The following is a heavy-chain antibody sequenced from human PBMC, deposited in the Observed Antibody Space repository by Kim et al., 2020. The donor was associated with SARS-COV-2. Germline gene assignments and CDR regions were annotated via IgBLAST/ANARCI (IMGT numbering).Heavy chain of an antibody. V-gene: IGHV1-69*13. CDR3: ASSWCCGWYENFDY. J-gene: IGHJ4*02. Sequence: SVKVSCKASGGTFSSYAISWVRQAPGQGLEWMGGIIPIFGTANYAQKFQGRVTITADESTSTAYMELSSLRSEDTAVYYCASSWCCGWYENFDYWGQGTLVTVSS. CDR2: IIPIFGTA. CDR1: GGTFSSYA. D-gene: IGHD6-19*01.